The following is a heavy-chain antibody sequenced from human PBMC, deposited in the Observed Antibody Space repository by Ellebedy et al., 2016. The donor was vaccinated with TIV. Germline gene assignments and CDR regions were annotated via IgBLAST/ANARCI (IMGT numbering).Heavy chain of an antibody. V-gene: IGHV4-34*11. J-gene: IGHJ4*02. Sequence: SETLSLXXAVYGGSFSTYYWNWIRQSPGKGLEWIGSVYYNGRTYYNSSLRSRVTIFVDTSKNQFSLKVTSVTAADTAMYFCARDDFDWWRLFDYWGQGSLVTVSS. CDR2: VYYNGRT. D-gene: IGHD3-9*01. CDR3: ARDDFDWWRLFDY. CDR1: GGSFSTYY.